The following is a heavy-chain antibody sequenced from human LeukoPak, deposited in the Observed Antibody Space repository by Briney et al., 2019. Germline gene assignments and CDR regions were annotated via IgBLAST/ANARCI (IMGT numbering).Heavy chain of an antibody. V-gene: IGHV3-7*03. J-gene: IGHJ4*02. Sequence: GGSLRLLLCSLWIHLCSYWMNWARQAPGKGLEWVAKIKQDGSEKYYVDSVKGRFTISRDNAKNSLYLQMNSLRAEDTAVYYCARDPSGSHAFDYWGQGTLVTVSS. CDR3: ARDPSGSHAFDY. CDR1: IHLCSYW. D-gene: IGHD1-26*01. CDR2: IKQDGSEK.